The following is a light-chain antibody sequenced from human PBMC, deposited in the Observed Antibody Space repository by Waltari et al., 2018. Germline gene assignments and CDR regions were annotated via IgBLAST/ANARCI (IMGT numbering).Light chain of an antibody. CDR2: GAS. Sequence: EIVMTQSPATLSVSPGERATPSCRASQSVRNNLVWYQQKPGQAPRLLFYGASTRVTDIPARFSGRRSGSEITLTINRLQSEDFAVYYFQQYNNWPPGTFGQGAKVEDK. CDR1: QSVRNN. J-gene: IGKJ1*01. CDR3: QQYNNWPPGT. V-gene: IGKV3-15*01.